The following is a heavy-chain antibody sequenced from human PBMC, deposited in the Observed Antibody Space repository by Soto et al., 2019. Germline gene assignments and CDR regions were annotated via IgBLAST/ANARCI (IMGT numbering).Heavy chain of an antibody. CDR3: ASQSATVLSLTY. CDR1: GFSFSSYA. D-gene: IGHD2-8*01. J-gene: IGHJ4*02. Sequence: GGSLRLSCVASGFSFSSYAMNWVRQAPGKGLEWVSTISGGFGSTYYADSVQGRFTVSRDNSKNTLYLQMNSLRAEDTAVYYCASQSATVLSLTYWGPGTQVTVSS. V-gene: IGHV3-23*01. CDR2: ISGGFGST.